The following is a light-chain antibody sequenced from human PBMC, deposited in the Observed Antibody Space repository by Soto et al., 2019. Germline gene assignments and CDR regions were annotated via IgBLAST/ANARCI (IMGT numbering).Light chain of an antibody. CDR1: SSDVGGYNY. CDR3: SSYTTSSTLEV. Sequence: QSALTQPPSASGSPGQSVTISCTGTSSDVGGYNYVSWYQQHPGKAPKLMISEVTKRPSGVPDRFSGSKSGNTASLTVSGLQAEDEADYYCSSYTTSSTLEVFGTGTKVTVL. J-gene: IGLJ1*01. CDR2: EVT. V-gene: IGLV2-8*01.